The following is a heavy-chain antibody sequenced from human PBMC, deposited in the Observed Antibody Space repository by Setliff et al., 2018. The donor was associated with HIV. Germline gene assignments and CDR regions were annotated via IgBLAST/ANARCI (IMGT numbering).Heavy chain of an antibody. CDR2: IYSSGST. J-gene: IGHJ3*02. D-gene: IGHD5-18*01. CDR3: ARRQQLWLLYAFDI. CDR1: GGSISSSSYY. V-gene: IGHV4-39*01. Sequence: SETLSLTCTVSGGSISSSSYYWGWFRQPPGKGLEWIGSIYSSGSTYYNPSLKRRVTISVDTSKNQFSLKLSSVTAADTAVYYCARRQQLWLLYAFDIWGQGTMVTVSS.